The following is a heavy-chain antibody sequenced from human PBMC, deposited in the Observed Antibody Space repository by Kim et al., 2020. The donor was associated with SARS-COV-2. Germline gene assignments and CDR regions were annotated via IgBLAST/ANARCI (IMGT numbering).Heavy chain of an antibody. CDR3: ARGYYGSGRQTYYYYYWGMGV. J-gene: IGHJ6*02. D-gene: IGHD3-10*01. CDR1: GGTFSSYA. Sequence: SVKVSCKASGGTFSSYAISWVRQAPGQGLEWMGGINPICGTANYAQKFQGRVTITADESTSTAYMELSSLRSEDTAVYYCARGYYGSGRQTYYYYYWGMGVWGRGPGLTVSS. CDR2: INPICGTA. V-gene: IGHV1-69*13.